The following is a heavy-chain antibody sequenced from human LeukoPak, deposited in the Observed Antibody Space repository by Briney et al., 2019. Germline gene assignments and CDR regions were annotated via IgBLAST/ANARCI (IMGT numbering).Heavy chain of an antibody. CDR3: AKGKQVAGTVYFDY. V-gene: IGHV3-30*18. D-gene: IGHD6-19*01. CDR2: TSYDGSNK. Sequence: GRSLRLSCAASGFTFSSYGMHWVRQAPGKGLEWVAVTSYDGSNKYYADSVKGRFTISRDNSKNTLYLQMNSLRAEDTAVYYCAKGKQVAGTVYFDYWGQGTLVTVSS. J-gene: IGHJ4*02. CDR1: GFTFSSYG.